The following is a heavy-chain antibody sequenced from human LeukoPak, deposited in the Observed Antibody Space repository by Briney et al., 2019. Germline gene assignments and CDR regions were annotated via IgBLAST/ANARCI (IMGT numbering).Heavy chain of an antibody. Sequence: PGGSLRLSCAASGFTVSSNYMSWVRRAPGKGLEWVSVIYSGGSTYYADSVKGRFTISRDNSKNTLYLQMNSLRAEDTAVYYCAKANALSVAGNFDYWGQGTLVTVSS. V-gene: IGHV3-53*01. CDR1: GFTVSSNY. CDR3: AKANALSVAGNFDY. CDR2: IYSGGST. D-gene: IGHD6-19*01. J-gene: IGHJ4*02.